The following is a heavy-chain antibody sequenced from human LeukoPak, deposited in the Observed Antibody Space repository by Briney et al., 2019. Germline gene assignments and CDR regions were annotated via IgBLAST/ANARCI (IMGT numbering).Heavy chain of an antibody. J-gene: IGHJ4*02. V-gene: IGHV1-18*01. D-gene: IGHD3-22*01. CDR3: ARDNEAARYYDSSGYYRFDY. CDR1: GYTFTSYG. CDR2: ISAYNGNT. Sequence: ASVKVSCKASGYTFTSYGISWVRQAPGQGLEWMGWISAYNGNTNCAQKLQGRVTMTTDTSTSTAYMELRSLRSDDTAVYYCARDNEAARYYDSSGYYRFDYWGQGTLVTVSS.